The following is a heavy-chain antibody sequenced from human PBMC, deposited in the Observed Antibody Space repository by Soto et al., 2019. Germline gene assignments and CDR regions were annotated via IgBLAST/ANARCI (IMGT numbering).Heavy chain of an antibody. J-gene: IGHJ4*02. V-gene: IGHV4-4*02. D-gene: IGHD5-12*01. CDR3: ARDGRDGYNLGY. CDR1: SGSISSGNW. CDR2: IYHSGST. Sequence: PSETLSLTCDVSSGSISSGNWWSWVRQPPGKGLEWIGEIYHSGSTNYNPSLKSRVAISVDKSKNQFSLKLTSVTAADTAVYYCARDGRDGYNLGYWGQGTLVTVSS.